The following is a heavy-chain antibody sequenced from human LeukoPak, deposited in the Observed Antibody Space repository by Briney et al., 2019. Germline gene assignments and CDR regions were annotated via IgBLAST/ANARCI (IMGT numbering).Heavy chain of an antibody. CDR3: ARGGRYCSSTSCYYYYGMDV. V-gene: IGHV1-3*01. J-gene: IGHJ6*04. Sequence: ASVKVSRKASGYTFTSYAMHWVRQAPGQRLEWMGWINAGNGNTKYSQKFQGRVTITRDTSASTAYMELSSLRSEDTAVYYCARGGRYCSSTSCYYYYGMDVWGKGTTVTVSS. D-gene: IGHD2-2*01. CDR2: INAGNGNT. CDR1: GYTFTSYA.